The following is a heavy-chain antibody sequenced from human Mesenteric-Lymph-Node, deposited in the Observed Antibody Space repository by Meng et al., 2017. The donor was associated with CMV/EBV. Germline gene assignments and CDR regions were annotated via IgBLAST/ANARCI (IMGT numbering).Heavy chain of an antibody. CDR3: VRDYSVPLNAFDI. CDR1: GGSISTYY. CDR2: IHHSGNT. D-gene: IGHD2-21*01. J-gene: IGHJ3*02. Sequence: SETLSLTCTVSGGSISTYYWSWIRQSPGKGLEWIGYIHHSGNTNYNPSLKSRVTMSVDTSDNQLSLKLSSVTAADTAVYYCVRDYSVPLNAFDIWGQGTMVTVSS. V-gene: IGHV4-59*01.